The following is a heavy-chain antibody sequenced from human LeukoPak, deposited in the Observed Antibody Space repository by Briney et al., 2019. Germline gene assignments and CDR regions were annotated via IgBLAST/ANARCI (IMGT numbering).Heavy chain of an antibody. V-gene: IGHV3-21*01. CDR2: ISSSSSYI. CDR3: AKDGYYYGCFDY. Sequence: GGSLRLSWAASGFTFSSYSMNWVRQAPGKGLEWVSSISSSSSYIYYADSVKGRFTISRDNAKNSLYLQMNSLRAEDTAVYYCAKDGYYYGCFDYWGQGTLVTVSS. D-gene: IGHD3-10*01. J-gene: IGHJ4*02. CDR1: GFTFSSYS.